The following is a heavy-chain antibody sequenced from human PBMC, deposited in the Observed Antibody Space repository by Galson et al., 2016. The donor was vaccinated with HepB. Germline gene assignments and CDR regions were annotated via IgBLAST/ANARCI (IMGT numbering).Heavy chain of an antibody. D-gene: IGHD2-2*01. CDR1: GYIFTDYG. J-gene: IGHJ4*02. CDR2: ISAYHGNT. Sequence: SVKVSCKASGYIFTDYGISWLRQAPGQGLEWMGWISAYHGNTVYAPRIQGRVTVTTDTSTSTAHMELRNLTSDDTAVYYCAKDRAVAAALKLDYWGQGTLVTVSS. CDR3: AKDRAVAAALKLDY. V-gene: IGHV1-18*01.